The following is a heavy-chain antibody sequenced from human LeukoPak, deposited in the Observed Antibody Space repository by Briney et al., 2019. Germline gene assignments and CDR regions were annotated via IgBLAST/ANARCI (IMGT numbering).Heavy chain of an antibody. Sequence: GGSLRLSCAASGFTFSSYWMHWVRQAPGKGLVWVSSINSHGSSTTYADSVKGRFTISRDNAKNTLYLQMNSLRAEDTAVYYCARNVGRGWVGNWGQGTLVTVSS. CDR3: ARNVGRGWVGN. CDR1: GFTFSSYW. D-gene: IGHD6-19*01. V-gene: IGHV3-74*01. J-gene: IGHJ4*02. CDR2: INSHGSST.